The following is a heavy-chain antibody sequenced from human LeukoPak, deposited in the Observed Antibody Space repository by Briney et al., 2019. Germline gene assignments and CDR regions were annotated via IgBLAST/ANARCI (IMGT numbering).Heavy chain of an antibody. V-gene: IGHV3-30-3*01. CDR3: ASSPPSRLWLPFFDY. J-gene: IGHJ4*02. D-gene: IGHD5-18*01. CDR1: GFTFSSYA. Sequence: PGGSLRLSCAASGFTFSSYAMHWVRQAPGKGLEWVAVISYDGSNKYYADSVKGRFTISRDISKNTLYLQMNSLRAEDTAVYYCASSPPSRLWLPFFDYWGQGTLVTVSS. CDR2: ISYDGSNK.